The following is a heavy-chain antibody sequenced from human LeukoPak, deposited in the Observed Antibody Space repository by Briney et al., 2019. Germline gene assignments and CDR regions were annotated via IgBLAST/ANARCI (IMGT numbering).Heavy chain of an antibody. CDR2: IYYSGRT. CDR1: GGSISSYY. CDR3: ARLPDY. J-gene: IGHJ4*02. Sequence: SETLSLTCTVSGGSISSYYWSWIRQPPGKGLEWLGYIYYSGRTDYNPSLKSRVTISVDTSKNQFSLKLSSVTAADTAVYYCARLPDYWGQGTLVTVSS. D-gene: IGHD5-18*01. V-gene: IGHV4-59*01.